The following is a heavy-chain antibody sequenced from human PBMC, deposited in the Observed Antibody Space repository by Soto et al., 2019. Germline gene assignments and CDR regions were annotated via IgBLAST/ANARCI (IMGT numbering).Heavy chain of an antibody. D-gene: IGHD2-15*01. J-gene: IGHJ6*01. CDR2: IIPIFHTA. CDR3: ARGLGIHCSGGSFYLRAEYG. Sequence: RKDPGQGLEWMGGIIPIFHTANYEQKFQGRVTMTRHTSISTAYMELSSLRSEDTAVYYCARGLGIHCSGGSFYLRAEYG. V-gene: IGHV1-69*05.